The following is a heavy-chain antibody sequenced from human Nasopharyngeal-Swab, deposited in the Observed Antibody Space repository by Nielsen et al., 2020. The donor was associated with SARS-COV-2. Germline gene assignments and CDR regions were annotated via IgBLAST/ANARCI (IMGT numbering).Heavy chain of an antibody. CDR3: ARGKGWYCRGESCPNWFDP. V-gene: IGHV4-39*07. CDR1: GGSISSYY. D-gene: IGHD2-15*01. Sequence: SETLSLTCTVSGGSISSYYWGWIRQPPGKGLEWIGSIYYSGSTYYNPSLKSRVTISVDTSKNQFSLRLSSVTTADTAVYFCARGKGWYCRGESCPNWFDPWGQGTLVTVSS. J-gene: IGHJ5*02. CDR2: IYYSGST.